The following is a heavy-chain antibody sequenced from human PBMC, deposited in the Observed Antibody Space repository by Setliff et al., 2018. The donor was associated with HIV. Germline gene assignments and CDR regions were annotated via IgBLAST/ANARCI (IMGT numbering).Heavy chain of an antibody. CDR1: GYSISSGYY. V-gene: IGHV4-38-2*01. J-gene: IGHJ4*02. Sequence: ETLSLTCGVSGYSISSGYYWGWIRQPPGKGLEWIGSIYHNGITYYNPSLKSRVTMSVDSSKNQFSLKVNSVTAADTAVYYCARLRPSVADRSYFDHWGQGTLVTVSS. CDR3: ARLRPSVADRSYFDH. CDR2: IYHNGIT. D-gene: IGHD6-19*01.